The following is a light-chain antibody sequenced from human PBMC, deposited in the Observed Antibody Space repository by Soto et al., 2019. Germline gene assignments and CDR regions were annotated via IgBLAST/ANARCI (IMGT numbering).Light chain of an antibody. CDR2: RAS. CDR1: QSVSSN. V-gene: IGKV3D-15*01. J-gene: IGKJ1*01. Sequence: EIVMTQSPATLSVSPGERVTLSCRASQSVSSNLAWYQQKPGQAPRLLIHRASTRATGVPDRFSGSGSGAEFTLTISSLQSEDFAVYYCQQYGEWPSTFGQGTKVEIK. CDR3: QQYGEWPST.